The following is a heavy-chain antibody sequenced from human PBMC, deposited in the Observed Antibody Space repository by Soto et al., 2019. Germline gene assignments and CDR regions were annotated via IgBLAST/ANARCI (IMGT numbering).Heavy chain of an antibody. V-gene: IGHV1-2*04. CDR2: INPNSGGT. CDR3: ARGHLGELSLTDY. J-gene: IGHJ4*02. Sequence: ASVKVSCKASGYTFTGYYMHWVRQAPGQGLEWMGWINPNSGGTNYAQKFQGWVTMTRDTSISTAYMELSRLRSDDTAVYYCARGHLGELSLTDYWGQGTRVTVSS. CDR1: GYTFTGYY. D-gene: IGHD3-16*02.